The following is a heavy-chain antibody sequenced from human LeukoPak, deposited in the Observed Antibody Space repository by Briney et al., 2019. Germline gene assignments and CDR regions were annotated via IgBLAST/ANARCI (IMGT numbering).Heavy chain of an antibody. V-gene: IGHV3-30*18. Sequence: QSGGSLRLSCAASGFTFSSYGMHWVRQAPGKGLEWVAVISYDGSNKYYVDSVKGRFTISRDNSKNTLYLQMNSMRAEDTAVYYCSKDAGTVAEYYFDYWGQGTLVTVSS. D-gene: IGHD4-23*01. CDR3: SKDAGTVAEYYFDY. CDR1: GFTFSSYG. CDR2: ISYDGSNK. J-gene: IGHJ4*02.